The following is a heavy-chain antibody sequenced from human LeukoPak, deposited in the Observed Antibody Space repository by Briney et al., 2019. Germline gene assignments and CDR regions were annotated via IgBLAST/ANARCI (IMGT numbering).Heavy chain of an antibody. J-gene: IGHJ5*02. D-gene: IGHD3-10*01. CDR1: GGSISSYY. CDR2: IYYSGST. CDR3: AQYGSGRSPNWFDP. Sequence: SETLSLTCTVSGGSISSYYWSWIRQPAGKGLEWIGRIYYSGSTNYNPSLKSRVTISVDTSKNQFSLKLSSVTAADTAVYYCAQYGSGRSPNWFDPWGQGTLVTVSS. V-gene: IGHV4-4*07.